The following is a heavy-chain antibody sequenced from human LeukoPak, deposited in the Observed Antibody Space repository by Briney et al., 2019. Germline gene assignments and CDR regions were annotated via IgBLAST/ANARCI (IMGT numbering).Heavy chain of an antibody. V-gene: IGHV1-69*05. D-gene: IGHD3-22*01. Sequence: GSSVKVSCKDSGGTFSSYAISWVRQAPGRGLEWVGGVIPIFGTANYAQKFQGRVTISTDESTSTAYMELSSLRSEDTAVYYCARDWTPYYYDSSGSSGYSDYWGQGTLVTVSS. J-gene: IGHJ4*02. CDR2: VIPIFGTA. CDR3: ARDWTPYYYDSSGSSGYSDY. CDR1: GGTFSSYA.